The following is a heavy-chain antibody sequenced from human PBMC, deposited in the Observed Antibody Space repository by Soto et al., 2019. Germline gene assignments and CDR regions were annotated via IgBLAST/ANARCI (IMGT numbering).Heavy chain of an antibody. CDR2: ISSSSSYI. D-gene: IGHD6-25*01. J-gene: IGHJ1*01. Sequence: PGGSRRLCCAGSGFTFGGYSMNWGRQAPGKGLEWVSSISSSSSYIYYADSVKGRLTISRDNAKNSLYLQMNSLRAEDTAVYYCARPSEIGHSSGPYEYFQHWGQGT. CDR3: ARPSEIGHSSGPYEYFQH. CDR1: GFTFGGYS. V-gene: IGHV3-21*01.